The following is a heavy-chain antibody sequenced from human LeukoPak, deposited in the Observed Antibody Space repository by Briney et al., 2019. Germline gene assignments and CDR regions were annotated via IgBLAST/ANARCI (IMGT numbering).Heavy chain of an antibody. J-gene: IGHJ3*02. CDR2: INHSGST. CDR1: GFTFSSYS. CDR3: ARYSVTHAFDI. D-gene: IGHD4-17*01. V-gene: IGHV4-34*01. Sequence: GSLRLSCAASGFTFSSYSMNWVRQAPGTGLEWVGEINHSGSTNYNPSLKSRVTISVDTSKNQFSLKLSSVTAADTAVYYCARYSVTHAFDIWGQGTMVTVSS.